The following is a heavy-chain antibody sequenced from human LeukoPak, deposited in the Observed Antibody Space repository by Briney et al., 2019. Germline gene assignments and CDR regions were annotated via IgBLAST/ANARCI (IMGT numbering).Heavy chain of an antibody. D-gene: IGHD2-2*02. J-gene: IGHJ4*02. Sequence: PGRSLRLSCVTSGFTFSTYGFHWVRQAPGKGLEWVATMSFDVNNKYYADSVRGRFTISRDNSKNTLYLQMNSLRAEDTAVYSCARGYCTSSSCYNDYWGQGTLVTVSS. CDR3: ARGYCTSSSCYNDY. CDR1: GFTFSTYG. CDR2: MSFDVNNK. V-gene: IGHV3-30*04.